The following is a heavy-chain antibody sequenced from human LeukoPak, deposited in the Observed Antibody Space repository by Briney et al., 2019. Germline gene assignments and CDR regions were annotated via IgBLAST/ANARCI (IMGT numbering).Heavy chain of an antibody. J-gene: IGHJ4*02. CDR1: GYTLTGYY. Sequence: GASVKVSCKASGYTLTGYYMHWVRQAPGQGLEWMGCINPNSGDTKYAQKFQGRVSMTRDTSITTLYMELTSLRSDDTAVYFCARGGGIQSCGGKTCFRGFVYWGQGTLVTVSS. D-gene: IGHD2-21*01. V-gene: IGHV1-2*02. CDR3: ARGGGIQSCGGKTCFRGFVY. CDR2: INPNSGDT.